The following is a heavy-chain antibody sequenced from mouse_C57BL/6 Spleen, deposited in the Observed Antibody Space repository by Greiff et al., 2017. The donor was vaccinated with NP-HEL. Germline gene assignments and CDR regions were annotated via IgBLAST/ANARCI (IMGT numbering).Heavy chain of an antibody. CDR2: IRYDGSN. D-gene: IGHD3-3*01. CDR3: TRDAGTSYFGY. Sequence: EVQLLQSGPGLVKPSPSVSLTCSATGYSITSGYYRNLNRQPPGNQLEWRGYIRYDGSNNYNPYLKNRTSITLDTSRNPFILQLNSVTTEDTATYCCTRDAGTSYFGYWGQGTTLTVAS. J-gene: IGHJ2*01. CDR1: GYSITSGYY. V-gene: IGHV3-6*01.